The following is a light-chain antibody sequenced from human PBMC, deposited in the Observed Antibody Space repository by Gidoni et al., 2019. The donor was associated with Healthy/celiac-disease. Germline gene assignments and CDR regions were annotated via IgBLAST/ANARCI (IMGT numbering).Light chain of an antibody. CDR3: QSADSSGTYAV. Sequence: SYELTQPPSVSVSPGQKARIICSGDALPKQYAYWYQQKPGQAPVLVIYKDSERPSGIPERFSGSSSGTTVTLTISGVQAEDEADYYCQSADSSGTYAVFGGGTQLTVL. V-gene: IGLV3-25*03. CDR1: ALPKQY. J-gene: IGLJ7*01. CDR2: KDS.